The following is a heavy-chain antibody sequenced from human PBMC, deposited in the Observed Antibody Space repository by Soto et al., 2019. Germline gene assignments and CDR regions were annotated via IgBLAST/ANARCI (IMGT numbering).Heavy chain of an antibody. J-gene: IGHJ3*01. CDR2: NSYDGSNK. Sequence: GGSLRLSCAASGFSFSSFGMHWVRQAPGKGLEWVAFNSYDGSNKYYADSVKGRFTISRDSSEKTLYLQMNSLRPEDTAVYYCARDQLYYNDISGRPLNAFDVWGQGTMVT. CDR3: ARDQLYYNDISGRPLNAFDV. D-gene: IGHD3-22*01. CDR1: GFSFSSFG. V-gene: IGHV3-30*03.